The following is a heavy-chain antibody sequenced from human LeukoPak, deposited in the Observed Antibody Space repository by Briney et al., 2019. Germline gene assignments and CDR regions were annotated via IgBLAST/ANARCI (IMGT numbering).Heavy chain of an antibody. CDR3: ARDRESESDSEGDY. V-gene: IGHV3-7*01. J-gene: IGHJ4*02. D-gene: IGHD4-11*01. CDR1: GFTFSRFW. CDR2: IKQGGSEI. Sequence: GGSLRLSCSASGFTFSRFWMSWVRQAPGKGLEYVALIKQGGSEIYHMDSVKGRFTISRDDAANSLYLQMNSLRVEDTALYYCARDRESESDSEGDYWGQGTLVTVSS.